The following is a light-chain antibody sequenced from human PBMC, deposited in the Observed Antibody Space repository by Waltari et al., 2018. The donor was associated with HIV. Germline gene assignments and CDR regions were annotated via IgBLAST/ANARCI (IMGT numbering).Light chain of an antibody. CDR1: QTTLYSANNKSY. V-gene: IGKV4-1*01. CDR3: HQYYSSPHT. J-gene: IGKJ2*01. Sequence: DIVMTQSPDSLTVSLGERAHINCESSQTTLYSANNKSYVAWYQEKPGQPPKLLIYWASAREAGVPDRFSGSGSGTHFTLSISSLQAEDVGIYYCHQYYSSPHTFGQGTNLEI. CDR2: WAS.